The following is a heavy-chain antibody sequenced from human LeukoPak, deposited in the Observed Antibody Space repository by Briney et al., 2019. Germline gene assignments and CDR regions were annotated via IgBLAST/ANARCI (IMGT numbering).Heavy chain of an antibody. D-gene: IGHD6-19*01. J-gene: IGHJ4*02. Sequence: GGSLRLSCAASGFTFSSYGMHWVRQAPGKGLEWVAVISYDGSNKYYADSVKGRFTISRDNSKNTLYLQMNSLRAEDTAVYYCAKEKYSSGPLFDYWGQGTLVTVSS. CDR1: GFTFSSYG. CDR3: AKEKYSSGPLFDY. V-gene: IGHV3-30*18. CDR2: ISYDGSNK.